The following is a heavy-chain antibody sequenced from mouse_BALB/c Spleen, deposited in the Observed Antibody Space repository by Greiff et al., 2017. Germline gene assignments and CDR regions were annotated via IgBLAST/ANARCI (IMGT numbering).Heavy chain of an antibody. CDR1: GYTFTDYN. J-gene: IGHJ4*01. CDR2: IYPYNGGT. V-gene: IGHV1S29*02. Sequence: EVQLVESGPELVKPGASVKISCKASGYTFTDYNMHWVKQSHGKSLEWIGYIYPYNGGTGYNQKFKSKATLTVDNSSSTAYMELRSLTSEDSAVYYCARWGYAMDYWGQGTSVTVSS. CDR3: ARWGYAMDY.